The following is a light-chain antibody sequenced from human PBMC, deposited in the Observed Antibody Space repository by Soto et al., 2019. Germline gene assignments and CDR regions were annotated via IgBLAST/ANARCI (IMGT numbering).Light chain of an antibody. J-gene: IGLJ2*01. V-gene: IGLV2-14*01. CDR2: DVS. Sequence: QSVLTQPASVSGSPGQSITISCTGTSSDVGGYNYVSWYQQHPGKAPKLMIYDVSNRPSGVSNRFSGSKSGNTASLTISGLQAEDKADYYCSSYTSSSTLDVVFGGGTKLTVL. CDR3: SSYTSSSTLDVV. CDR1: SSDVGGYNY.